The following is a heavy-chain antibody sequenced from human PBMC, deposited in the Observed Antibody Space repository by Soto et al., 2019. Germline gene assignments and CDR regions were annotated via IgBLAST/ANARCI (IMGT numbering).Heavy chain of an antibody. Sequence: EVQLLESGGGLVQPGGSLRLSCAASGFTFSSYGMNWVRLAPGEGLEWVSTVTASGGSTFYADSVKGRFTISRDNSKNTLDLQMNSLRVDDKAIYYCVRSWGYWGRGIVVIVSS. D-gene: IGHD6-13*01. CDR1: GFTFSSYG. CDR2: VTASGGST. CDR3: VRSWGY. V-gene: IGHV3-23*01. J-gene: IGHJ4*02.